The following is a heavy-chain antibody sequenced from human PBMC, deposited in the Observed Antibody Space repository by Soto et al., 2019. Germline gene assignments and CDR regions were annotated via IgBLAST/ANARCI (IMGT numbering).Heavy chain of an antibody. CDR2: INPSGGST. V-gene: IGHV1-46*01. CDR3: AKSLNPGSATPSSYAMAV. Sequence: ASVKVSCKASGYTFTSYYMHWVRQAPGQGLEWMGIINPSGGSTSYAQKFQGRVTMTRDTSTSTVYMELSSLSSEDTAVYYCAKSLNPGSATPSSYAMAVWALGTTV. D-gene: IGHD2-15*01. J-gene: IGHJ6*02. CDR1: GYTFTSYY.